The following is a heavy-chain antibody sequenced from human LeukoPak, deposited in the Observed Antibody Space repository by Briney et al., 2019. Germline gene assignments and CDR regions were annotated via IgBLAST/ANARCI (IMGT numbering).Heavy chain of an antibody. J-gene: IGHJ4*02. CDR1: GGSISTYF. V-gene: IGHV4-59*08. Sequence: SETLSLTCSVSGGSISTYFWSWIRQPPGKGLEWIGYIYYSGSTNYNPSLKSRVTISVDTSKNQFSLKLTSVTASDTAVYYCARIPSSGWYNFDYWGQGTLVTVSS. CDR2: IYYSGST. D-gene: IGHD6-19*01. CDR3: ARIPSSGWYNFDY.